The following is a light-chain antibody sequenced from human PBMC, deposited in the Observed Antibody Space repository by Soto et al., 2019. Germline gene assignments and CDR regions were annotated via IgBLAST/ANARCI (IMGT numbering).Light chain of an antibody. CDR3: QQSYSTPIT. V-gene: IGKV1-39*01. CDR2: AAS. CDR1: QSISSY. J-gene: IGKJ5*01. Sequence: IQMPQSPSSLSASVGARVTITCRASQSISSYLNWYQQKPGKAPKLLIYAASSLQSGVPSRFSGSGSGTDFTLTISSLQPEDFATYYCQQSYSTPITSGQRTRLEI.